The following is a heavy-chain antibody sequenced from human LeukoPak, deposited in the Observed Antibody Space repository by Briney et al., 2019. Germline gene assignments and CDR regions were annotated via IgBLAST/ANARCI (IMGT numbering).Heavy chain of an antibody. CDR3: ARAHYAFDI. CDR2: IYYSGST. CDR1: GGSISSYY. J-gene: IGHJ3*02. Sequence: SETLSLTCTVSGGSISSYYWSWIRQPPGKGLEWIGYIYYSGSTNYNPSLKSRVTISVDTSKNQFSLKLSSVTAANTAVYYCARAHYAFDIWGQGTMVTVSS. V-gene: IGHV4-59*01.